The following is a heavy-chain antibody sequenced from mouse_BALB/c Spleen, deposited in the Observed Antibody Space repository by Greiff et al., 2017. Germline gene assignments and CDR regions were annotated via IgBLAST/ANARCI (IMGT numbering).Heavy chain of an antibody. Sequence: DVMLVESGGGLVKLGGSLKLSCAASGFTFSSYYMSWVRQTPEKRLELVAAINSNGGSTYYPDTVKGRFTISRDNAKNTLYLQMSSLKSEDTALYYCARQGNYVYYAMDYWGQGTSVTVSS. CDR3: ARQGNYVYYAMDY. CDR1: GFTFSSYY. J-gene: IGHJ4*01. CDR2: INSNGGST. D-gene: IGHD2-1*01. V-gene: IGHV5-6-2*01.